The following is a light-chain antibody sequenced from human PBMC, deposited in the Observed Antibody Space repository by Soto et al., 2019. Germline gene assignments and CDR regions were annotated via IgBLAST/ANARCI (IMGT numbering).Light chain of an antibody. CDR2: STN. J-gene: IGLJ3*02. V-gene: IGLV8-61*01. CDR1: SGSVSTSYY. Sequence: QTVVTQEPSXXXXXXXXXXLTCGLSSGSVSTSYYPSWYQQTPGQAPRTLIYSTNTRSSGVPDRFSGSILGNKAALTITGAQADDESDYYCVLYMGSGIWVFGGGTQLTVL. CDR3: VLYMGSGIWV.